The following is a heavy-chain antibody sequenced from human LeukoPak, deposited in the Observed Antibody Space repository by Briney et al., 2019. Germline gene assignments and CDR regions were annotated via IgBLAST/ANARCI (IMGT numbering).Heavy chain of an antibody. J-gene: IGHJ4*02. Sequence: GGSLRLSCAASGFTFSSYAMSWVRQAPGKGLEWGSAICGSGGSTYYADSVKGRFTISRDNSKNTLYLQMNSLRAEDTAVYYCANIPFGGSAAALYYFDYWGQGTLVTVSS. CDR2: ICGSGGST. V-gene: IGHV3-23*01. CDR3: ANIPFGGSAAALYYFDY. CDR1: GFTFSSYA. D-gene: IGHD6-13*01.